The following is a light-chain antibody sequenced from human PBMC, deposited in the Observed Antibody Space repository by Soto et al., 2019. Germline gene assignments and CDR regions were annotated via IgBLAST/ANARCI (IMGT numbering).Light chain of an antibody. CDR1: QSVSSSH. Sequence: EIVLTQSPGTLALSPGERATLSCRASQSVSSSHLAWDQQKPGQAPRLLIYGASSRATGNPDRFSGSGSGTDFTLTISRLEPEDFAVYYCQQYGSSPTFGQGTKLEIK. J-gene: IGKJ2*01. CDR2: GAS. V-gene: IGKV3-20*01. CDR3: QQYGSSPT.